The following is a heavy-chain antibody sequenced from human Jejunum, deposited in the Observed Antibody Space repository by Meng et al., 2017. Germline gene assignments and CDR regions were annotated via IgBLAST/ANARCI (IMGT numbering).Heavy chain of an antibody. V-gene: IGHV3-66*02. D-gene: IGHD6-19*01. CDR3: ARDRLVAVAGTDDY. J-gene: IGHJ4*02. CDR2: IYAGGGT. CDR1: GFTFDDYG. Sequence: GESLKISCVVSGFTFDDYGMTWVRQAPGKGLEWVSVIYAGGGTYYADSVKGRFTVSRDNSKDTLYLQMNSLRPEDTAVYYCARDRLVAVAGTDDYWGQGTLVTVSS.